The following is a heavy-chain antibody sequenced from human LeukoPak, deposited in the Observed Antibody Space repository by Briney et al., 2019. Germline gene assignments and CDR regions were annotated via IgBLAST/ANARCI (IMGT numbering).Heavy chain of an antibody. V-gene: IGHV3-23*01. J-gene: IGHJ4*02. D-gene: IGHD3-10*01. CDR3: AKDRGTGPLGPPAGYFDY. Sequence: PGGSLRLSCAASGFTFSSYAMSWVRQAPGKGLEWVSAISGSGGSTYYADSVKGRFTISRDNSKNTLYLQMNSLRAEDTAVYYCAKDRGTGPLGPPAGYFDYWGQGTLVTVSS. CDR2: ISGSGGST. CDR1: GFTFSSYA.